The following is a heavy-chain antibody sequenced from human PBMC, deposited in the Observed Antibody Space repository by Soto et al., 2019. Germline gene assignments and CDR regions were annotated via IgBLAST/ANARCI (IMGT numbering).Heavy chain of an antibody. J-gene: IGHJ4*02. CDR1: GFTFTRYS. CDR2: ISSTTNYI. Sequence: GVSLRLSCAASGFTFTRYSMNWVRQAPGKGLEWVSSISSTTNYIYYGDSMKGRFTISRDNAKNSLYLEMNSLRAEDTAVYYCARESEDLTSNFDYWGQGTLVTVSS. V-gene: IGHV3-21*06. CDR3: ARESEDLTSNFDY.